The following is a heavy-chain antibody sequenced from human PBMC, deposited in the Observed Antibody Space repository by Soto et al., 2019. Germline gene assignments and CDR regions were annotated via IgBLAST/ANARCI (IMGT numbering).Heavy chain of an antibody. Sequence: GGSLRLSCAASGFTFSSYGMHWVRQAPGKGLEWVAVISYDGSNKYYADSVKGRFTISRDNSKNTLYLQMNSLRAEDTAVYYCAKALRFLEWLPGYWGQGTLVTVSS. J-gene: IGHJ4*02. D-gene: IGHD3-3*01. CDR2: ISYDGSNK. CDR1: GFTFSSYG. CDR3: AKALRFLEWLPGY. V-gene: IGHV3-30*18.